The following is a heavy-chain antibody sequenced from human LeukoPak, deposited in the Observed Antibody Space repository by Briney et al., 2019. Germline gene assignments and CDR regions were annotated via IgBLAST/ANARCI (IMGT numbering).Heavy chain of an antibody. CDR3: ARGNIVVVVAATAHWFDP. V-gene: IGHV4-34*01. Sequence: SETLSLTCAVYGGSFSGYYWSWIRQPPGKGLEWIGEINHSGSTNYNPSLKSRVTISVDTSKNQFSLKLSSVTAADTAVYYCARGNIVVVVAATAHWFDPWGQGTLVTVSS. CDR2: INHSGST. D-gene: IGHD2-15*01. CDR1: GGSFSGYY. J-gene: IGHJ5*02.